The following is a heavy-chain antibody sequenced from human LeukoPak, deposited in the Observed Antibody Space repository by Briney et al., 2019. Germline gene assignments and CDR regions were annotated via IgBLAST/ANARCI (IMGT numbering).Heavy chain of an antibody. Sequence: GGSLRLSCTASGFTFSKAWMSWVRQAPGKGLEWVGHVKSKTDGGTTDYAAPVKGRFTISRDDSKSTLYLQMNSLKTEDTAVYYCTTTGSAVAPGDWGQGTLVTVSS. CDR1: GFTFSKAW. CDR3: TTTGSAVAPGD. J-gene: IGHJ4*02. V-gene: IGHV3-15*01. D-gene: IGHD6-19*01. CDR2: VKSKTDGGTT.